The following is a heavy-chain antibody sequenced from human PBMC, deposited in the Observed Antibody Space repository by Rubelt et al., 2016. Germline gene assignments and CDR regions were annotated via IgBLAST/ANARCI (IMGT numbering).Heavy chain of an antibody. J-gene: IGHJ4*02. Sequence: EVQLVESGGGLVQPGGSLRLSCAASGFTFSSYWMHWVRQAPGKGLEWVSGISWNSGSIGYADSVKGRFTISRDNAKNSLYLQMKSLRAEDTAVYYCARDSRRDGYNLDYWGQGTLVTVSS. V-gene: IGHV3-74*01. CDR2: ISWNSGSI. D-gene: IGHD5-24*01. CDR1: GFTFSSYW. CDR3: ARDSRRDGYNLDY.